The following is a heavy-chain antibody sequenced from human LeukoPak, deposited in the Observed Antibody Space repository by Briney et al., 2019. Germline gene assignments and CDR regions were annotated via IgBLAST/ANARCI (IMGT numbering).Heavy chain of an antibody. Sequence: MSSETLSLICTVSGGSISSSSYYWGWIRQPPGKGLEWIGSIYYSGSTYYNPSLKSRVTISVDTSKNQFSLKLSSVTAADTAVYYCARLVRVALYYFDYWGQGTLVTVSS. V-gene: IGHV4-39*01. CDR1: GGSISSSSYY. D-gene: IGHD2-15*01. CDR3: ARLVRVALYYFDY. J-gene: IGHJ4*02. CDR2: IYYSGST.